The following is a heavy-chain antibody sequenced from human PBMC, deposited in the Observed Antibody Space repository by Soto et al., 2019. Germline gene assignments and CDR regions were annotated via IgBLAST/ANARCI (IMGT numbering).Heavy chain of an antibody. J-gene: IGHJ4*02. D-gene: IGHD6-19*01. CDR2: ISNIGGVA. CDR1: GFTFSTYA. Sequence: EVQLLESGGGLVQPGGSLRLSCAASGFTFSTYAMTWVRQAPGKGLEWVSSISNIGGVAYYGASVKGRFTTSRYNSKDMLHLQMTSLRAEDTAVYYCAQIGTVPATSHWGQGTLVIVSS. CDR3: AQIGTVPATSH. V-gene: IGHV3-23*01.